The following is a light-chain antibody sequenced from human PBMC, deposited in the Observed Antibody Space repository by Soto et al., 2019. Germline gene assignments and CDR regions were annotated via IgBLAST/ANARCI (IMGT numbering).Light chain of an antibody. CDR2: SND. V-gene: IGLV1-44*01. CDR3: AAWDDSLNGVV. J-gene: IGLJ2*01. CDR1: SSNIGSNT. Sequence: QSVLTQPPSASGTPGQRVTISCSGSSSNIGSNTVNWFQQLPGTAPKLLIYSNDQRPSGVPDRFSGSKSGTSVSPAISGLQSEDEADYYCAAWDDSLNGVVFGGGTKLTVL.